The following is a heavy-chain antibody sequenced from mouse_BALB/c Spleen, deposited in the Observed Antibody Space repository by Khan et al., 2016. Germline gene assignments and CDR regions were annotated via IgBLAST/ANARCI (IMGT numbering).Heavy chain of an antibody. CDR3: ARSTMITFCVY. V-gene: IGHV1S136*01. CDR1: GYTFTSYV. D-gene: IGHD2-4*01. Sequence: VQLQQSGPELVKPGASVKMSCKASGYTFTSYVMHWVKQKPGQGFEWIGYINPYNDGTKYNEKFKGKATLTSDKSSSTAYMELSSLTSEGSAVYYCARSTMITFCVYWGQGTTLTVSS. J-gene: IGHJ2*01. CDR2: INPYNDGT.